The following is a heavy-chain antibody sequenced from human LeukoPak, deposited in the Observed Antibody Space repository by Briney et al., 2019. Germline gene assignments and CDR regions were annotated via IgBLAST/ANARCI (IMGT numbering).Heavy chain of an antibody. Sequence: ASVKVSCKASGYTFTGYYMQWVRQAPGQGLEWMGWIDPKSGDTKYAQTFQGRVTMTRDTSITTVYMELNRLISDDTAVYYCVREGSGTGLITYFYGLDVWGQGTTVTVSS. V-gene: IGHV1-2*02. D-gene: IGHD1-1*01. CDR1: GYTFTGYY. CDR2: IDPKSGDT. J-gene: IGHJ6*02. CDR3: VREGSGTGLITYFYGLDV.